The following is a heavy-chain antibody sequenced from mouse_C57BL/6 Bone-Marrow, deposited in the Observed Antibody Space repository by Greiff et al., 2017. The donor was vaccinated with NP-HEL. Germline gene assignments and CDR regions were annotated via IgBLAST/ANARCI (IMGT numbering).Heavy chain of an antibody. V-gene: IGHV7-1*01. CDR2: SRNKANDYTT. Sequence: EVKLMESGGGLVQSGRSLRLSCATSGFTFSDFYMEWVRQAPGKGLEWIAASRNKANDYTTEYSASVKGRFIVSRDTSQSILYLQMNALRAEDTAIYYCARDALTGTPFAYWGQGTLVTVSA. CDR3: ARDALTGTPFAY. CDR1: GFTFSDFY. D-gene: IGHD4-1*01. J-gene: IGHJ3*01.